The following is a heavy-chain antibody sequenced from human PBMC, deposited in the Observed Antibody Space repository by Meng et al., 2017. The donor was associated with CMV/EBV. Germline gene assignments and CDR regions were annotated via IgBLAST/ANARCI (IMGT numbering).Heavy chain of an antibody. CDR2: IIPIFGTA. V-gene: IGHV1-69*05. D-gene: IGHD2-2*01. J-gene: IGHJ4*02. Sequence: SVKVSCKASGGTFSSYAISWVRQAPGQGLEWMGGIIPIFGTANCAQKFQGRVTITTDESTSTAYMELSSLRSEDTAVYYCARESGGYCSSTSCPIDYWGQGTLVTVSS. CDR1: GGTFSSYA. CDR3: ARESGGYCSSTSCPIDY.